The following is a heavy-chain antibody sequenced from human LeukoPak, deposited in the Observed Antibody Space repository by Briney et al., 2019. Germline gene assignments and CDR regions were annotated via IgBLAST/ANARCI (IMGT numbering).Heavy chain of an antibody. CDR1: GFTFSSYS. CDR2: ISSSSSYI. V-gene: IGHV3-21*01. J-gene: IGHJ4*02. D-gene: IGHD6-19*01. CDR3: ARDFSAGSGWYGAGY. Sequence: PGGSLRLSCAASGFTFSSYSMNWVRQAPGKGLEWVSSISSSSSYIYYADSVKGRFTISRDNAKNSLYLQMNSLRAEDTAVYYCARDFSAGSGWYGAGYWGQGTLVTVSS.